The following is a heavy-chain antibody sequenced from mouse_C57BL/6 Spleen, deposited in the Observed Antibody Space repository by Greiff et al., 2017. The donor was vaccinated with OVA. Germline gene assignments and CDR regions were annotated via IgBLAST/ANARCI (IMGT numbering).Heavy chain of an antibody. V-gene: IGHV14-3*01. D-gene: IGHD1-1*01. CDR1: GFNFKNTY. CDR2: IDPANGNT. CDR3: ARGGSSTYWYFDV. Sequence: VQLQQSVAELVRPGASVKLSCTASGFNFKNTYMHWVKQRPEQGLEWIGRIDPANGNTKYAPKFQGKATITADTSSNTAYLQLSSLTSEDTAIYYCARGGSSTYWYFDVWGTGTTVTVSS. J-gene: IGHJ1*03.